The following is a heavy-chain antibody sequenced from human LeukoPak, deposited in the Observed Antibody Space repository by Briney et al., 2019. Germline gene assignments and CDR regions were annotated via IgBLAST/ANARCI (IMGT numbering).Heavy chain of an antibody. Sequence: SETLSLTCTVSGGSISSRSYHWGWIRQPPGKGLEWIGSVFYSGSTYYNPSLKSRVTISVDTSKNQFSLKLSSVTAADTAVYYCARRLSADSSGYYGLDYFDYWGQGTLVTVSS. CDR3: ARRLSADSSGYYGLDYFDY. CDR2: VFYSGST. D-gene: IGHD3-22*01. CDR1: GGSISSRSYH. J-gene: IGHJ4*02. V-gene: IGHV4-39*01.